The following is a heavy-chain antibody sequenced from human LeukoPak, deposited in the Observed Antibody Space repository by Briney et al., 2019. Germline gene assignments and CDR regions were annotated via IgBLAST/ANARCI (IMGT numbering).Heavy chain of an antibody. CDR1: GFTFSSYW. Sequence: GGSLRLSCAASGFTFSSYWVSWVRQAPGKGLEWVANIKQDGSEKYYVDSVSGRFTISRDNAKNSLYLQMNSLRAEDTAVYYCARYCSSTSCHRAFDYWGQGTLVTVSS. J-gene: IGHJ4*02. V-gene: IGHV3-7*05. CDR3: ARYCSSTSCHRAFDY. D-gene: IGHD2-2*01. CDR2: IKQDGSEK.